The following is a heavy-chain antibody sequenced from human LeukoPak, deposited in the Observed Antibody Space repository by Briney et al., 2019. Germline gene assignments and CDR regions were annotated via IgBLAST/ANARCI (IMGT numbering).Heavy chain of an antibody. CDR3: AKDRLIAVAGTCFDY. D-gene: IGHD6-19*01. V-gene: IGHV3-23*01. J-gene: IGHJ4*02. Sequence: PGGSLRLSCAASGFTSSSYAMSWVRQGPGKGLEWVSAISGSGGSTYYADSVKGRFTISRDNSKNTLYLQMNSLRAEDTAVYYCAKDRLIAVAGTCFDYWGQGTLVTVSS. CDR1: GFTSSSYA. CDR2: ISGSGGST.